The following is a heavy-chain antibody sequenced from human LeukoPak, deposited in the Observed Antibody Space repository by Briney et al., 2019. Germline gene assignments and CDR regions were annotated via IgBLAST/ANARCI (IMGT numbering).Heavy chain of an antibody. Sequence: ASVKVSCKASGYTFTSYGISWVRQAPGQGLEWMGWISAYNGNTNYAQKLQGRVTMTTDTSTSTAYMELSSLRSEDTAVYYCARDTPPTVTTSGQHWGQGTLVTVSS. V-gene: IGHV1-18*01. J-gene: IGHJ1*01. CDR1: GYTFTSYG. CDR2: ISAYNGNT. D-gene: IGHD4-17*01. CDR3: ARDTPPTVTTSGQH.